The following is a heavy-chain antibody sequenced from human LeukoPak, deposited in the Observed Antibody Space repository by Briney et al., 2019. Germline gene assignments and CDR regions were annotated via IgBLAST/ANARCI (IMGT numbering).Heavy chain of an antibody. CDR1: GYTFTNSY. CDR2: INPNSGDT. V-gene: IGHV1-2*06. Sequence: ASVKVSCKASGYTFTNSYIHWVRQAPGQGLEWMGRINPNSGDTNYAQKFQGRVTMTRDTSITTAYMELSGLRSDDTAVYYCAKSQKGYFDYWGQGTLVTVSS. CDR3: AKSQKGYFDY. J-gene: IGHJ4*02.